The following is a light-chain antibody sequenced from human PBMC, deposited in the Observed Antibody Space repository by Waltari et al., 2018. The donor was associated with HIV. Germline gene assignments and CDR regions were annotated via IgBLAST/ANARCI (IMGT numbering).Light chain of an antibody. Sequence: QSALTQPASVSGSPGQSITISCTGTSSYVGGYNYVPWYQQHPGKAPKFMIYEVRNRPSGVSNRFSGSKSGNTASLTISGLQAEDEAYYYCSSYSSSDTHVVFGGGTKLTVL. V-gene: IGLV2-14*01. CDR2: EVR. J-gene: IGLJ2*01. CDR1: SSYVGGYNY. CDR3: SSYSSSDTHVV.